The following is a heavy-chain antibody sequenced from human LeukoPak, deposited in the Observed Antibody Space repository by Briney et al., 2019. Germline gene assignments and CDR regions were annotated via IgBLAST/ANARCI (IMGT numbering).Heavy chain of an antibody. Sequence: GRSPRLSCAASGFTFSSYGMHWVRQAPAKGLEWVAVISYDGSNKYYADSVKGRFTISRDNSKNTLYLQMNSLRAEDTAVYYCAKDVRYGSGFVYYGMDVWGKGTTVTVSS. J-gene: IGHJ6*04. D-gene: IGHD3-10*01. CDR3: AKDVRYGSGFVYYGMDV. CDR1: GFTFSSYG. V-gene: IGHV3-30*18. CDR2: ISYDGSNK.